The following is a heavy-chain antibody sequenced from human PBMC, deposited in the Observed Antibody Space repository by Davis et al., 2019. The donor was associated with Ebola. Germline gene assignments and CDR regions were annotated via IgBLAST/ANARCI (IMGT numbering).Heavy chain of an antibody. CDR2: IIPIFGTA. J-gene: IGHJ4*02. CDR3: ARSFFDWLLFDY. V-gene: IGHV1-69*13. Sequence: SVKVSCKASGGTFSSYAISWVRQAPGQGFEWMGGIIPIFGTANYAQKFQGRVTITADESTSTAYMELSSLRSEDTAVYYCARSFFDWLLFDYWGQGTLVSVSS. D-gene: IGHD3-9*01. CDR1: GGTFSSYA.